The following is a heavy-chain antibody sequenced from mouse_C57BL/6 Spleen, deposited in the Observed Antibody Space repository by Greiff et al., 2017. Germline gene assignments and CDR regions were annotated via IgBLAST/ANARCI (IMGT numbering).Heavy chain of an antibody. CDR1: GFNIKDYY. CDR2: IDPEDGET. D-gene: IGHD3-3*01. CDR3: ARRGDVLPWFAY. J-gene: IGHJ3*01. Sequence: EVQLQQSVAELVKPGASVKLSCTASGFNIKDYYMHWVKQRTEQGLAWIGRIDPEDGETKYAPKFQGKATITADTSSNTAYLQLSCLTSEDSAVDYCARRGDVLPWFAYWGQGTLVTVSA. V-gene: IGHV14-2*01.